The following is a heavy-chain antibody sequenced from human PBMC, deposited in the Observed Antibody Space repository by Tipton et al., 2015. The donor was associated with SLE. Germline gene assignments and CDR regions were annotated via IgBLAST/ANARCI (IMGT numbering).Heavy chain of an antibody. J-gene: IGHJ4*02. CDR1: GFIFSSYA. Sequence: SLRLSCAASGFIFSSYAMSWVRQAPGKGLEWVAVMSYDGGNKYYADSVKGRFTISRDNSKNTLYLQMNSLRTEDTAVYYCARDRRVQFLEWFLDYWGQGTLVTVSS. CDR2: MSYDGGNK. CDR3: ARDRRVQFLEWFLDY. V-gene: IGHV3-30-3*01. D-gene: IGHD3-3*01.